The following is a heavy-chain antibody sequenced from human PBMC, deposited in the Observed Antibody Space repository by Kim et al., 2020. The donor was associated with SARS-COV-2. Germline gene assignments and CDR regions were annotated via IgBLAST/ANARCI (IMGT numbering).Heavy chain of an antibody. CDR2: IYSGGSST. Sequence: GGSLRLSCAASGFTFSSYAMSWVRQAPGKGLEWVSVIYSGGSSTYYADSVKGRFTISRDNSKNTLYLQMNSLRAEDTAVYYCAKDKPEGAFDIWGQGTMGTVSS. J-gene: IGHJ3*02. CDR1: GFTFSSYA. CDR3: AKDKPEGAFDI. V-gene: IGHV3-23*03.